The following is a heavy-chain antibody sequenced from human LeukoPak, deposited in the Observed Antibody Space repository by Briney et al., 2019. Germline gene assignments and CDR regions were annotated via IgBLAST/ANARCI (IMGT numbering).Heavy chain of an antibody. Sequence: GGSLRLSCAASGFTFSNYGMHWVRQAPGKGLEWVSAISGGDRSTYYADSVKGRFTISRDSSKNTLYLQMNSLRADDTAVYYCAKVHYYDSSGMGGFDHWGQGTLVTVSS. CDR3: AKVHYYDSSGMGGFDH. CDR2: ISGGDRST. D-gene: IGHD3-22*01. J-gene: IGHJ4*02. CDR1: GFTFSNYG. V-gene: IGHV3-23*01.